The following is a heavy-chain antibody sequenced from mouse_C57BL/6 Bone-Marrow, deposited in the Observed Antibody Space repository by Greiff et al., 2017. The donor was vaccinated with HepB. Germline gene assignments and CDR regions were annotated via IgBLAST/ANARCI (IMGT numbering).Heavy chain of an antibody. Sequence: DVHLVESGGGLVQPGGSLKLSCAAPGFTFSDYGMAWVRQAPRKGPEGVAFISNLAYRIYYADTVTGRFTISRENAKNTLYLEMSSLRSEDTAMYYCARHDSSGYGGVFDYWGQGTTLTVSS. V-gene: IGHV5-15*01. J-gene: IGHJ2*01. CDR3: ARHDSSGYGGVFDY. CDR2: ISNLAYRI. CDR1: GFTFSDYG. D-gene: IGHD3-2*02.